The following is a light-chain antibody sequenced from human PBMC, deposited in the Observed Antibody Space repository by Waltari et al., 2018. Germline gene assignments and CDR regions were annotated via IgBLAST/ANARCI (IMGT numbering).Light chain of an antibody. CDR1: QSVSSN. CDR2: GAF. V-gene: IGKV3-15*01. Sequence: RATLSCRASQSVSSNLAWYQQKDGQAPRLLIYGAFTRATGIPARFSGSGSGTEFTLTISSLQSEDFAIYYCQQYNNWPPWTFGQGTRVEIK. CDR3: QQYNNWPPWT. J-gene: IGKJ1*01.